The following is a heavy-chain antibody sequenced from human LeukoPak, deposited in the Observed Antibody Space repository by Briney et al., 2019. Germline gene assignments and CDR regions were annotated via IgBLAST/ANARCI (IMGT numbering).Heavy chain of an antibody. CDR2: IIPIFGTA. CDR1: GGTFSSYA. Sequence: SVKVSCKASGGTFSSYAISWVRQAPEQRLECMGRIIPIFGTANYAQKFQGRVTITTDESTSTAYMELSSLRSEDTAVYYCARGDYDFWSGLMFDPWGQGTLVTVSS. CDR3: ARGDYDFWSGLMFDP. D-gene: IGHD3-3*01. V-gene: IGHV1-69*05. J-gene: IGHJ5*02.